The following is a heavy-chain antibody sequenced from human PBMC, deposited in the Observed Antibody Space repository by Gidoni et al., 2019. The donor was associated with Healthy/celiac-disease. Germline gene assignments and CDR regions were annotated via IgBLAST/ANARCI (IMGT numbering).Heavy chain of an antibody. V-gene: IGHV5-51*01. CDR1: GYSVTSYW. J-gene: IGHJ3*02. D-gene: IGHD1-20*01. CDR3: ARHGPYNWKGSDAFDI. Sequence: EGQLVQSGAEVKEPGEALKNTCKGSGYSVTSYWIGWVRQMPGKGLEWMVIMYPGDSDTRYSPSFQGQVTISAAKSISTAYLQWSSLKASDTAMYYCARHGPYNWKGSDAFDIWGQGTMVTVSS. CDR2: MYPGDSDT.